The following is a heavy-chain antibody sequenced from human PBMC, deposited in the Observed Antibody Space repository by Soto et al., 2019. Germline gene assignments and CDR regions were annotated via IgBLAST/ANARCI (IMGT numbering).Heavy chain of an antibody. CDR2: IYHSAST. D-gene: IGHD6-6*01. V-gene: IGHV4-4*02. CDR1: GGSISSSNW. Sequence: SETLSLTCAVSGGSISSSNWWSWVRQPPGKGLEWIGEIYHSASTNYNPSLKSRVTISVDKSKRQCSLRLSSLTAADTAVYYCARARSIAACSDGWFDPCGPGAMLAVSS. CDR3: ARARSIAACSDGWFDP. J-gene: IGHJ5*02.